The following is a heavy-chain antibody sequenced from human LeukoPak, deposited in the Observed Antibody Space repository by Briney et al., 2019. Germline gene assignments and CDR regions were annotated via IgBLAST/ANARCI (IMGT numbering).Heavy chain of an antibody. D-gene: IGHD2-2*02. CDR2: IYYSGST. Sequence: SETLSLTCTVSGGSISSYYWSWIRQPPGKGLEWIGYIYYSGSTSYNPSLKSRVTISVDTSKNQFSLKLSSVTAADTAVYYCARDLGYCSSTSCYRSYYYYGMDVWGQGTTVTVSS. CDR1: GGSISSYY. J-gene: IGHJ6*02. V-gene: IGHV4-59*01. CDR3: ARDLGYCSSTSCYRSYYYYGMDV.